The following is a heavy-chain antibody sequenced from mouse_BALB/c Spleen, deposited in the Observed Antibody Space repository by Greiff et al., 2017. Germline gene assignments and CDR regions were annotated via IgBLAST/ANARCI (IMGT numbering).Heavy chain of an antibody. D-gene: IGHD1-1*01. Sequence: EVKLQESGPGLVKPSQSLSLTCTVTGYSITSDYAWNWIRQFPGNKLEWMGYISYSGSTSYNPSLKSRISITRDTSKNQFFLQLNSVTTEDTATYYCAIYTYFDVWGAGTTVTVSS. V-gene: IGHV3-2*02. CDR3: AIYTYFDV. J-gene: IGHJ1*01. CDR1: GYSITSDYA. CDR2: ISYSGST.